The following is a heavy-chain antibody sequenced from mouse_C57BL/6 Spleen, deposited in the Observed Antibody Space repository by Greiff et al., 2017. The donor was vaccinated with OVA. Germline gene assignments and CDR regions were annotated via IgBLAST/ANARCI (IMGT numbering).Heavy chain of an antibody. CDR3: AILAYYSNYVDY. CDR1: GYTFTSYW. D-gene: IGHD2-5*01. V-gene: IGHV1-74*01. CDR2: IHPSDSDT. Sequence: QVQLQQPGAELVKPGASVKVSCKASGYTFTSYWMHWVKQRPGQGLEWIGRIHPSDSDTNYNQKFKGKATLTVDKSSSTAYIQLSSLTSEDSAVYYCAILAYYSNYVDYWGQGTTLTVSS. J-gene: IGHJ2*01.